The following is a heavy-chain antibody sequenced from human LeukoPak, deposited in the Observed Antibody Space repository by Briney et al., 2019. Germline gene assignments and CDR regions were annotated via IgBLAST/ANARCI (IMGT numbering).Heavy chain of an antibody. CDR2: IIPIFGTA. Sequence: SVKVSCKASGYTFTGYYMHWVRQAPGQGLEWMGGIIPIFGTANYAQKFQGRVTITADESTSTAYMELSSLRSEDTAVYYCARVLGIFGVVTYFDYWGQGTLVTVSS. J-gene: IGHJ4*02. CDR3: ARVLGIFGVVTYFDY. CDR1: GYTFTGYY. V-gene: IGHV1-69*13. D-gene: IGHD3-3*01.